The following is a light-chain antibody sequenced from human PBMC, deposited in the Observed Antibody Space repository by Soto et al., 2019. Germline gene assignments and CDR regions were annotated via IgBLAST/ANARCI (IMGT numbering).Light chain of an antibody. CDR3: QQGYSSPIT. V-gene: IGKV1-39*01. J-gene: IGKJ5*01. CDR1: QSIGKH. CDR2: GAS. Sequence: DIQMTQSPSSLSASVGDRVTITCRASQSIGKHLNWYQQKPGKAPKFLIYGASTLQSGVPSRFSGSGSGTDFTLTVNSLQPEDFATYYCQQGYSSPITFGQGTRLEI.